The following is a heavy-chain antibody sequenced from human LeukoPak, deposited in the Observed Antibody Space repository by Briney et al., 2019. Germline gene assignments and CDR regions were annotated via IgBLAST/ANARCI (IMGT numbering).Heavy chain of an antibody. CDR1: GFTVSSNY. CDR2: ICSGGST. D-gene: IGHD3/OR15-3a*01. CDR3: ARGGRVPRWFDP. J-gene: IGHJ5*02. Sequence: PGGSLRLSCAVSGFTVSSNYMSWVRQAPGKGLEWVSVICSGGSTYYADSVKGRFTISRDNSKNTLYLQMNSLRAEHTAVYYCARGGRVPRWFDPWGQGTLVTVSS. V-gene: IGHV3-53*01.